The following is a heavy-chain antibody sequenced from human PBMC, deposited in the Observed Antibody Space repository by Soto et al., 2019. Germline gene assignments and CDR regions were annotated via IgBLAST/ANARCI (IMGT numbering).Heavy chain of an antibody. Sequence: RASVKVSCKASGYTFTSYAMHWVRQAPGQRLEWMGWINAGNGNTKYSQKFQARVTITRDTSASTAYMELSSLRSEDTAVYYCARGLWRFEELSPTGYWGQGTLVTVSS. V-gene: IGHV1-3*01. CDR3: ARGLWRFEELSPTGY. CDR1: GYTFTSYA. D-gene: IGHD3-10*01. J-gene: IGHJ4*02. CDR2: INAGNGNT.